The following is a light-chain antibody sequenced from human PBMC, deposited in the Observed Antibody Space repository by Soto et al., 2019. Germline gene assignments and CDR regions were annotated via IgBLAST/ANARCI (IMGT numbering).Light chain of an antibody. J-gene: IGLJ3*02. CDR3: QSYDSSLSGSWV. CDR1: SSNIGAGYD. CDR2: GNS. Sequence: QSVLTQPPSVSGAPGQRVTISCTGSSSNIGAGYDVHWYQQLPGTAPKLLIYGNSNRPSGVPDRFSGSKSGTSASLAITGLQSEDEADYSCQSYDSSLSGSWVFGGGTTLTVL. V-gene: IGLV1-40*01.